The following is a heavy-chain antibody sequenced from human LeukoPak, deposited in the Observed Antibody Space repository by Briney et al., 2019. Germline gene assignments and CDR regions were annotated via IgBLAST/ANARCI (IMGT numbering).Heavy chain of an antibody. D-gene: IGHD3-22*01. CDR2: VSAGGGTT. CDR1: GFTFSTYA. CDR3: AKGFYDTGRYSPFDS. J-gene: IGHJ4*02. V-gene: IGHV3-23*01. Sequence: GGSLRLSCAASGFTFSTYAMNWVRQAPGKGLEWVSGVSAGGGTTYYGDSVKGRFTISRDNSKNTVFLQMNNLRAEDAAIYYYAKGFYDTGRYSPFDSWGQGTLVTVSS.